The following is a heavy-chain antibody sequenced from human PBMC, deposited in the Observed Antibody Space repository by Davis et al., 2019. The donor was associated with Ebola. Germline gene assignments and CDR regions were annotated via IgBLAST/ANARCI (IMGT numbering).Heavy chain of an antibody. V-gene: IGHV1-46*01. D-gene: IGHD3-10*01. J-gene: IGHJ2*01. CDR3: ARDSGYYGSGRYYRDWYVNL. CDR2: INPSGGTP. CDR1: GYTFTSYY. Sequence: AASVKVSCKASGYTFTSYYMHWVRQAPGQGLEWMGIINPSGGTPSYTQKFQGRVTMTRDTSPDTVYMELSSLRSEGTAVYYCARDSGYYGSGRYYRDWYVNLWGRGTLVTVSS.